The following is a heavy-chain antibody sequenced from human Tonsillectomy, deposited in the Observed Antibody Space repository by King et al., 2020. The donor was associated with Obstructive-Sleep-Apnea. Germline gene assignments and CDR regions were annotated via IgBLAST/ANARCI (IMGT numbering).Heavy chain of an antibody. CDR3: ANDASRRPLGSTWGDYYYFGMGV. D-gene: IGHD6-13*01. V-gene: IGHV3-23*04. CDR2: ISGSGGST. Sequence: VQLVESGGGLVQPGGSLRLSCAASGFTFSIYAMTWVRQAPGKGLEWVSAISGSGGSTYSADSVRGRFTISRDNSKNTLYLQMNSLRAEDKAIYYCANDASRRPLGSTWGDYYYFGMGVWGQGTTVTVSS. J-gene: IGHJ6*02. CDR1: GFTFSIYA.